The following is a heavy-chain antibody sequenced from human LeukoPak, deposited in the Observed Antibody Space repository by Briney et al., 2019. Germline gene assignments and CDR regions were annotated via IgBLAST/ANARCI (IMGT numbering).Heavy chain of an antibody. CDR2: MYPGDSDI. CDR3: ARPRHDYGDYPYFDY. D-gene: IGHD4-17*01. Sequence: GESLKISCKGSGYSFTSYWIGWVRQMPGKGLEWMGIMYPGDSDIRYSPSFQGQVTISADKSISTAYLQWSSLKASDTAMYYCARPRHDYGDYPYFDYWGQGTLVTVSS. V-gene: IGHV5-51*01. J-gene: IGHJ4*02. CDR1: GYSFTSYW.